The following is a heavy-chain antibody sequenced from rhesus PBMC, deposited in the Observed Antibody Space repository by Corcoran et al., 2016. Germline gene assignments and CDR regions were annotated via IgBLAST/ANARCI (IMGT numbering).Heavy chain of an antibody. CDR2: IYPGDSDT. V-gene: IGHV5-43*01. CDR3: AKDNPGWTGYYFY. J-gene: IGHJ4*01. CDR1: GYSFTGSW. Sequence: EVQLVQSGAEVKRPGESLRISCKTSGYSFTGSWISWVRQMPGKGLEWMGMIYPGDSDTRYSPSFQGQVTSSADKSSSTAYLQWSSLKASDTATYYCAKDNPGWTGYYFYWGQGVLVTVSS. D-gene: IGHD3-3*01.